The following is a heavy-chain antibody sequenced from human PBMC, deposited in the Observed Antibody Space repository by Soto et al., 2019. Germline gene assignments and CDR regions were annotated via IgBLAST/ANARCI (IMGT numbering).Heavy chain of an antibody. CDR2: GHPNSGGT. D-gene: IGHD4-4*01. V-gene: IGHV1-2*02. CDR3: AKELQRGMDV. CDR1: GYTFSVYH. J-gene: IGHJ6*02. Sequence: QVHLVQSGAEVKQPGASVKVSCKASGYTFSVYHMHWVRQAPGQGLEWMGWGHPNSGGTNYAQSFEGRGTMTRDTSINPAYMELSRLTSDDTAVYYCAKELQRGMDVWGQGTRVTVSS.